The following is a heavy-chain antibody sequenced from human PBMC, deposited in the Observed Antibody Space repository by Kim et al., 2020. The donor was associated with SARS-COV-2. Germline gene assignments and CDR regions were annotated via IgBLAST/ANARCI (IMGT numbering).Heavy chain of an antibody. CDR2: ISYDGSNK. V-gene: IGHV3-30-3*01. D-gene: IGHD6-6*01. Sequence: GGSLRLSCAASGFTFSSYAMHWVRQAPGKGLEWVAVISYDGSNKYYADSVKGRFTISRDNSKNTLYLQMNSLRAEDTAVYYCARDFYSISSGGTLDYWGQGTLVTVSS. CDR3: ARDFYSISSGGTLDY. CDR1: GFTFSSYA. J-gene: IGHJ4*02.